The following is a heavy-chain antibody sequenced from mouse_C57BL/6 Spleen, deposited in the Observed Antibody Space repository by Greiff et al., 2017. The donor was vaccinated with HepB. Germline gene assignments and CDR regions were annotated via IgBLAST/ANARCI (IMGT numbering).Heavy chain of an antibody. D-gene: IGHD2-2*01. CDR2: IYPGDGDT. CDR1: GYAFSSSW. V-gene: IGHV1-82*01. Sequence: VQLQQSGPELVKPGASVKISCKASGYAFSSSWMNWVKQRPGKGLEWIGRIYPGDGDTNYNGKFKGKATLTADKSYSTAYMQLSSLTSEDSAVYFCARLWLRRGDYFDYWGQGTTLTVSS. J-gene: IGHJ2*01. CDR3: ARLWLRRGDYFDY.